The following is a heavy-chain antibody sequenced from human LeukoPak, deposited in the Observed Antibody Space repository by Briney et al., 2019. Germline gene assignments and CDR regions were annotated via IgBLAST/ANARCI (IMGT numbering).Heavy chain of an antibody. CDR3: ARPSNWELSDLDY. J-gene: IGHJ4*02. V-gene: IGHV4-39*02. D-gene: IGHD1-7*01. CDR1: GGSVSSKTYY. CDR2: IYFSGST. Sequence: PSETLSLTCTVSGGSVSSKTYYWAWIRQPPGKGLEWIGSIYFSGSTYYNPSLESRVTISVDTSKNRFSLKLTSVTAADTAIYYCARPSNWELSDLDYWGQGTLVTVSS.